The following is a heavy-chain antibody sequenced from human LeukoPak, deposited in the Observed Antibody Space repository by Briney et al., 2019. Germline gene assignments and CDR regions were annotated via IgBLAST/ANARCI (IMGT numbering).Heavy chain of an antibody. Sequence: ASVNVSCKASGYTFTSYAMHWVRQAPGQRLEWMGWINAGNGNTKYSQKFQGRVTITRDTSASTAYMELSSLRSEDTAVYYCARDPGWELLQVYRRNSWFDPWGQGTLVTVSS. CDR2: INAGNGNT. D-gene: IGHD1-26*01. CDR3: ARDPGWELLQVYRRNSWFDP. V-gene: IGHV1-3*01. CDR1: GYTFTSYA. J-gene: IGHJ5*02.